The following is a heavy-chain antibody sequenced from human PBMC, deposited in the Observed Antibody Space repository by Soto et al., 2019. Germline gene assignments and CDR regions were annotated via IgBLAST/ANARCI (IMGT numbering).Heavy chain of an antibody. CDR2: IIPNSGGT. Sequence: QVQLVQSGAEVKKPGASVKVSCKASGYTFSGYYMHWVRQAPGQGLEWMGWIIPNSGGTNYAQKFQGRVTLTRDTSITTAFMELSRLTSDDTAVYYCARAFSGSYYNPPSGMDVWGQGNTVTVS. J-gene: IGHJ6*02. CDR3: ARAFSGSYYNPPSGMDV. V-gene: IGHV1-2*02. D-gene: IGHD3-10*01. CDR1: GYTFSGYY.